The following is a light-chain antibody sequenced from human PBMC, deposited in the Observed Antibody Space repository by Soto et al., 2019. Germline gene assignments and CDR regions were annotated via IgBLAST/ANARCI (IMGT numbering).Light chain of an antibody. J-gene: IGKJ1*01. CDR1: EGISTY. CDR2: GAS. Sequence: DIQLTQSASVVSASVGDTVTITCRASEGISTYLAWYQQKPGKAPKNLIYGASTLQSGVPSRFSGSGSGTEFTLTISSLQPEDFATYYCQGHSTYPRTFGPGTKVDIK. V-gene: IGKV1-9*01. CDR3: QGHSTYPRT.